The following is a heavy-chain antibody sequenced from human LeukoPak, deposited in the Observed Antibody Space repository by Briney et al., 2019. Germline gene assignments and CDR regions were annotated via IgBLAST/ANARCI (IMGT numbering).Heavy chain of an antibody. D-gene: IGHD5-18*01. V-gene: IGHV4-4*07. Sequence: SETLSLTCTVSGDSISDDYYTWMRQPAGKGLEWIGRIHSGGTTNYNPSLMSRVTISLDTSKNQFSLKLSSVTAADTAVYYCARTTMVYNWYFDLWGRGTLVTVSS. CDR2: IHSGGTT. CDR1: GDSISDDY. CDR3: ARTTMVYNWYFDL. J-gene: IGHJ2*01.